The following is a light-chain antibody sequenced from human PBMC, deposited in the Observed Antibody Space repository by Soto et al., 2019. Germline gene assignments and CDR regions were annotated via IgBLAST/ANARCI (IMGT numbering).Light chain of an antibody. J-gene: IGKJ1*01. CDR1: QSISSY. CDR2: AAS. V-gene: IGKV1-39*01. CDR3: QQSYSSSWT. Sequence: DIQMTQSPSSLSASVEDRVTITCRASQSISSYLNWYQQKPGKAPNLLIYAASSLQSGVPSRFSGSGSGTDFTLTISSLQPEDFATYYCQQSYSSSWTFGQGTTVEIK.